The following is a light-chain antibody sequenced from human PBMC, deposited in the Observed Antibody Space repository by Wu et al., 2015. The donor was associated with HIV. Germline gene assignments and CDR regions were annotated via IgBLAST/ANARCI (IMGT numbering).Light chain of an antibody. CDR2: GAS. CDR1: QSVSSSY. J-gene: IGKJ1*01. V-gene: IGKV3-20*01. Sequence: EIVLTQSPGTLSLSPGERATLSCRASQSVSSSYLAWYQQKPGQSPRLLIYGASSRATGIPDRFSGSGSGPDFTLIISRLEPEDVATYYCQKYNTAPWTFGQGTKVEMK. CDR3: QKYNTAPWT.